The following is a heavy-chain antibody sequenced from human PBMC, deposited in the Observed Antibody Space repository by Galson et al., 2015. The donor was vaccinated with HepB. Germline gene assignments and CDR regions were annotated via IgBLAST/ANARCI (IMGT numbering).Heavy chain of an antibody. CDR2: ISHDGRNT. Sequence: SLRLSCAASGFTFSSYSIHWVREAPGKGLEWEAIISHDGRNTYYAYSVKGRFTISRDNSRNTLYLQMNSLRAEDTAVYYCARDPFAYSGGHWGQGTLVTVSS. J-gene: IGHJ4*02. CDR1: GFTFSSYS. V-gene: IGHV3-30*04. CDR3: ARDPFAYSGGH. D-gene: IGHD2-15*01.